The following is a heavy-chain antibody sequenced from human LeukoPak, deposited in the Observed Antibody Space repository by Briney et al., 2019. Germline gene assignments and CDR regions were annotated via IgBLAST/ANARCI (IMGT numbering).Heavy chain of an antibody. V-gene: IGHV1-18*01. CDR1: GYTFTSYG. J-gene: IGHJ3*02. Sequence: ASVKVSCKASGYTFTSYGISWVRQAPGQGLEWMGWISAYNGNTNYAQKFQGRVTITRNTSISTAYMELSSLRSEDTAVYYCARQLSSSSEGAFDIWGQGTMVTVSS. CDR2: ISAYNGNT. D-gene: IGHD6-6*01. CDR3: ARQLSSSSEGAFDI.